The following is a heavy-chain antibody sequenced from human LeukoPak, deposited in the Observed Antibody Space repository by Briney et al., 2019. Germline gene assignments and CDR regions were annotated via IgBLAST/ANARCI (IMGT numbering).Heavy chain of an antibody. Sequence: GGSLRLSCAVSGFTFSSYSMNWVRQAPGKGLEWVSSISSSSTYIFYADSMKGRFTISRDNTKNSLYLQMNSLRAEDTAIYYRARDYTTTLTTATNFDYWGQGTLVTVSS. D-gene: IGHD4-17*01. J-gene: IGHJ4*02. CDR2: ISSSSTYI. CDR3: ARDYTTTLTTATNFDY. CDR1: GFTFSSYS. V-gene: IGHV3-21*01.